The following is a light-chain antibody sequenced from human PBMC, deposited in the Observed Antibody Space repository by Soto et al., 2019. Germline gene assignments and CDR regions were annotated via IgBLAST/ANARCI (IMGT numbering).Light chain of an antibody. V-gene: IGKV1-5*01. Sequence: DIQMTQSPSTLSASVGDTVTITCRASQSVSDSLARYQVKVGEAPKLLIFDVSNLETGVPSRFSGSGSGTEFSLTIRGLQPDDFATYYCQQYDYSRTFXQGTKVDIK. J-gene: IGKJ1*01. CDR2: DVS. CDR3: QQYDYSRT. CDR1: QSVSDS.